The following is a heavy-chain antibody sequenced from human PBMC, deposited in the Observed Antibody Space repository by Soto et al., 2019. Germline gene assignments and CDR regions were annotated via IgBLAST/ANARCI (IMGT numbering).Heavy chain of an antibody. V-gene: IGHV1-69*04. CDR3: ARDSQPLLWFGELLSSMGYFDY. CDR1: GGTFSSYT. Sequence: SVTVSCTASGGTFSSYTISWVRQAPGQGLEWMGRIIPILGIANYAQKFQGRVTITADKSTSTAYMELSSLRSEDTAVYYCARDSQPLLWFGELLSSMGYFDYWGQGTLVTVSS. J-gene: IGHJ4*02. CDR2: IIPILGIA. D-gene: IGHD3-10*01.